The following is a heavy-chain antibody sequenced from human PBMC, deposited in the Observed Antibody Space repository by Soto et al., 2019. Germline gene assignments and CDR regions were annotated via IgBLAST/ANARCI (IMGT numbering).Heavy chain of an antibody. Sequence: PSETLSLTCTVSGGSISSYYWSWIRQPPGKGLEWIGYIYYSGSTYYNPSLKSRVTISVDTSKNQFSLKLSSVTAADTAVYYCARHWGVAVPFDYWGQGALVTSPQ. CDR3: ARHWGVAVPFDY. J-gene: IGHJ4*02. D-gene: IGHD6-19*01. CDR2: IYYSGST. V-gene: IGHV4-59*08. CDR1: GGSISSYY.